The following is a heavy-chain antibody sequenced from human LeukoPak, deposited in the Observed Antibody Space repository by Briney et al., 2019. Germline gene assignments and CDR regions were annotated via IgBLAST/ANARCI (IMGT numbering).Heavy chain of an antibody. D-gene: IGHD3-9*01. CDR1: GFSVSSNY. V-gene: IGHV3-53*01. CDR3: ARVDYDVLTGYQNYFQY. J-gene: IGHJ4*02. Sequence: AGSMRLSWAASGFSVSSNYMSWVRQPPKDVLGWVSIIHSGGSTIYADSVKGRFTISRDNSKNTLYLQMNSLRAEDTAVYYFARVDYDVLTGYQNYFQYWGQGTLVTVSS. CDR2: IHSGGST.